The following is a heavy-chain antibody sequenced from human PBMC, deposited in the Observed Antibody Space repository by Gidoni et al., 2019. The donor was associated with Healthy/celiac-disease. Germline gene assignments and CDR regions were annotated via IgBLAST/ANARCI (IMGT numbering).Heavy chain of an antibody. V-gene: IGHV3-74*01. CDR3: ARGRWALSGWELLGDY. CDR2: INSDGSST. D-gene: IGHD1-26*01. J-gene: IGHJ4*02. Sequence: EVQLVESGGGLVQPGGSLRLSCAASGFTFSRYWMHWVRQAPGKGLVWVSRINSDGSSTSYADSVKGRFTISRDNAKNTLYLQMNSLRAEDTAVYYCARGRWALSGWELLGDYWGQGTLVTVSS. CDR1: GFTFSRYW.